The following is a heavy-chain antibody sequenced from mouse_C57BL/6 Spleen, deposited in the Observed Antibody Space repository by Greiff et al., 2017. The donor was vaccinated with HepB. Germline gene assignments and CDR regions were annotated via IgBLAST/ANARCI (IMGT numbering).Heavy chain of an antibody. CDR1: GYTFTDYE. CDR2: IDPETGGT. V-gene: IGHV1-15*01. CDR3: TRALITTVVATGYFDY. D-gene: IGHD1-1*01. J-gene: IGHJ2*01. Sequence: QVQLQQSGAELVRPGASVTLSCKASGYTFTDYEMHWVKPTPVHGLEWIGAIDPETGGTAYNQKFKGKAILTADKSSSTAYMELRSLTSEDSAVYYCTRALITTVVATGYFDYWGQGTTLTVSS.